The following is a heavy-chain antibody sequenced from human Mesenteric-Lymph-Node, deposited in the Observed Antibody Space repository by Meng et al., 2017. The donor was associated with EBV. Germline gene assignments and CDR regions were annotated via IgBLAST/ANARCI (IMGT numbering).Heavy chain of an antibody. CDR2: INTNTGNP. CDR3: ARGDTELYGTFDP. D-gene: IGHD3-3*01. Sequence: QVKLFQSGSELKKPGASVKVSCKASGYTFTTYSMNGVRQAPGQGLEWMGWINTNTGNPTYAQGFTGRFVFSLDTSVSTAYLQISSLQAEDTAVYYCARGDTELYGTFDPWGQGTLVTVFS. J-gene: IGHJ5*02. V-gene: IGHV7-4-1*02. CDR1: GYTFTTYS.